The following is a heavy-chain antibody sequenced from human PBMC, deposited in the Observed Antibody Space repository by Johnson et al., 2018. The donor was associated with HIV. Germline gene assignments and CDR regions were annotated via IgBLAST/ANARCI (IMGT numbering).Heavy chain of an antibody. CDR3: ASWHGDYGNAFDI. D-gene: IGHD4-17*01. V-gene: IGHV3-66*01. J-gene: IGHJ3*02. CDR2: IYSGGST. Sequence: VQLVESGGGVVQPGRSLRLSCAASGFTVSSNYMSWVRQAPGKGLEWVSVIYSGGSTYYADSVKGRFTISRDNSKNTLYLQMNSLRAEDTAVYYCASWHGDYGNAFDIWGQGTMVTVSS. CDR1: GFTVSSNY.